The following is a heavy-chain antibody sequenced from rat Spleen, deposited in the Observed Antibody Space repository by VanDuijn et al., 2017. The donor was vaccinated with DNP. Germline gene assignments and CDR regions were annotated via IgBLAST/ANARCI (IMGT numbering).Heavy chain of an antibody. D-gene: IGHD1-9*01. Sequence: EVQLVESGGGLVQPGRSLKLSCAASGFTFSNYNMAWVRQAPKKGLEWVATISYDGGGTFYRDSVKGRFTISRDNTKTTLYLQLDSLRSEDTATYYCASHTYYGYDYFVYWGQGVMVTVSS. J-gene: IGHJ2*01. CDR2: ISYDGGGT. CDR1: GFTFSNYN. CDR3: ASHTYYGYDYFVY. V-gene: IGHV5-7*01.